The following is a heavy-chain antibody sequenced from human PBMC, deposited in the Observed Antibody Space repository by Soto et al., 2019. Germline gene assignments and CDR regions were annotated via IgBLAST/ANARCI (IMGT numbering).Heavy chain of an antibody. D-gene: IGHD6-25*01. CDR1: GFTFSNYA. J-gene: IGHJ4*02. V-gene: IGHV3-23*01. Sequence: EVQLLDSGGGLVQPGGSLRLSCAASGFTFSNYAMNWVRQAPGKGLEWVLGISGGGDNTYYTNSVKGRFTISRDNSKNTVFLQTNNLSAEDTAVYYCAKEHLASGFDYCGQGTLVTVSS. CDR3: AKEHLASGFDY. CDR2: ISGGGDNT.